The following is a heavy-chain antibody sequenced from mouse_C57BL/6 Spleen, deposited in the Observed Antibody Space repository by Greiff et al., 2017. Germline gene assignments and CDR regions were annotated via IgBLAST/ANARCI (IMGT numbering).Heavy chain of an antibody. Sequence: QVQLQQPGAELVRPGSSVKLSCKASGYTFTSYWMHWVKQRPIQGLEWIGNIDPSDSETHYNQKFKDKATLTVDKSSSTAYMQLSSLTSEDSAVYYCARERDYYGSSYSYWYFDVWGTGTTVTVAS. CDR2: IDPSDSET. CDR1: GYTFTSYW. CDR3: ARERDYYGSSYSYWYFDV. J-gene: IGHJ1*03. D-gene: IGHD1-1*01. V-gene: IGHV1-52*01.